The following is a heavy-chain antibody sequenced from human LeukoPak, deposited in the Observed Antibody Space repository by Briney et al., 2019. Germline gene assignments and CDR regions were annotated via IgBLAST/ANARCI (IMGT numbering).Heavy chain of an antibody. D-gene: IGHD4-23*01. V-gene: IGHV1-46*01. CDR3: ARDNSVEDTAWWFDP. CDR1: GYTFTSYY. CDR2: INPSGGST. Sequence: ASVKVSCKVSGYTFTSYYMHWVRQAPGQGLEWMGIINPSGGSTSYAQKFQGRVTMTRDMSTSTDYMELSSLRSEDTAVYYCARDNSVEDTAWWFDPWGQGTLVTVSS. J-gene: IGHJ5*02.